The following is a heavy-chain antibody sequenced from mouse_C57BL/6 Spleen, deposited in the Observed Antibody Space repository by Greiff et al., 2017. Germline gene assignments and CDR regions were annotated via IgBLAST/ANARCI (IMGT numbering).Heavy chain of an antibody. CDR3: ARYGGSSFDY. D-gene: IGHD1-1*01. CDR1: GYTFTSYW. V-gene: IGHV1-82*01. J-gene: IGHJ2*01. Sequence: QVQLKQPGAELVRPGSSVKLSCKASGYTFTSYWMHWVKQRPGKGLEWIGRIYPGDGDTNYNGKFKGKATLTADKSSSTAYMQLSSLTSEDSAVYFCARYGGSSFDYWGQGTTLTVSS. CDR2: IYPGDGDT.